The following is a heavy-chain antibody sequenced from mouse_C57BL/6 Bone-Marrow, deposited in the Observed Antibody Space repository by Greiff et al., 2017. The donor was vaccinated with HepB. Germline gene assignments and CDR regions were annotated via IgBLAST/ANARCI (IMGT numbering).Heavy chain of an antibody. V-gene: IGHV1-72*01. CDR1: GYAFTSYW. D-gene: IGHD2-5*01. CDR3: ARHALYYSNYDYFDY. CDR2: IDPNSGGT. J-gene: IGHJ2*01. Sequence: VKLMESGPELVKPGASVKISCKASGYAFTSYWMHWVKQRPGRGLEWIGRIDPNSGGTKYNEKFKSKATLTVDKPSSTAYMQLSSLTSEDSAVYYCARHALYYSNYDYFDYWGQGTTLTVSS.